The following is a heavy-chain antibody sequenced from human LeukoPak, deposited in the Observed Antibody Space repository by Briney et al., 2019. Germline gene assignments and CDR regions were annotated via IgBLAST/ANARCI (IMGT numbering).Heavy chain of an antibody. CDR3: ARITTVTNFIHAFDI. V-gene: IGHV4-34*01. Sequence: PETLSLTCAVSGGSFSGYYWSWGRDPPGKGLEWSGEINHSGSANYNPSLKSRVTISVDTSKNQFSLKLSSVTAADTAVYYCARITTVTNFIHAFDIWGQGTMVTVSS. J-gene: IGHJ3*02. D-gene: IGHD4-17*01. CDR2: INHSGSA. CDR1: GGSFSGYY.